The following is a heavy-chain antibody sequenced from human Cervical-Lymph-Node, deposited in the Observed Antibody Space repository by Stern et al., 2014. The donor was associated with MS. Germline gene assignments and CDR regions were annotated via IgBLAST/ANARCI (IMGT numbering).Heavy chain of an antibody. J-gene: IGHJ6*02. CDR3: VRDPSGWGMDV. CDR1: GFTFSSYD. Sequence: VQLVESGGGLVQPGGSLRLSCVASGFTFSSYDMHWVRQGPGKALEWVSLIGTACNTHYLDSVKGRFTISRENAMNSLYLQMNSLRVDDTAVYYCVRDPSGWGMDVWGQGTTVTVSS. V-gene: IGHV3-13*01. D-gene: IGHD6-19*01. CDR2: IGTACNT.